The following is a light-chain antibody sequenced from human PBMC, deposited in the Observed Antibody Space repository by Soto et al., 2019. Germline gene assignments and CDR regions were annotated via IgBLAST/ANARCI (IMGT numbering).Light chain of an antibody. Sequence: DIQMTQSPSIVSASVGDRVTITCRASQTIGTRLAWYQRKPGKALKFLIYDASTLESGVPSRFSGSGSGTEFTLTLSSLQPDDLATYYCQQYHSLYTFGQGTNLEIK. CDR3: QQYHSLYT. CDR2: DAS. V-gene: IGKV1-5*01. CDR1: QTIGTR. J-gene: IGKJ2*01.